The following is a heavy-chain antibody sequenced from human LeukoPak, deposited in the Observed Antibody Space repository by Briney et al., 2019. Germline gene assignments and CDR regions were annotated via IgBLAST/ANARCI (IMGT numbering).Heavy chain of an antibody. CDR1: GGSISSYY. V-gene: IGHV4-59*12. Sequence: SETLSLTCTVSGGSISSYYWSWSRQPPGKGLEWIGYIYYSGSTNYNPSLKSRVTISVDTSKNQFSLKLSSVTAADTAVYYCAKDKGSGEYSSSSGPRLYYFDYWGQGTLVTVSS. D-gene: IGHD6-6*01. CDR3: AKDKGSGEYSSSSGPRLYYFDY. CDR2: IYYSGST. J-gene: IGHJ4*02.